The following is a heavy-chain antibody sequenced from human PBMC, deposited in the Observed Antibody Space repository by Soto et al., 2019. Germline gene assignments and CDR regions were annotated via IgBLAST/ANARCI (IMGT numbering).Heavy chain of an antibody. J-gene: IGHJ3*02. CDR3: ARDRRSFWNNYFDAFDI. CDR2: VSYDGTHK. CDR1: GFTFSSYA. Sequence: QVQLVESGGGVVQPGMSLRLSCAASGFTFSSYAIHWVRQAPGKGLEWVAAVSYDGTHKYYADSVKGRFTISRDNSKNTLYLQVNGLGADDTAVYFCARDRRSFWNNYFDAFDIWGQGTMVTVSS. V-gene: IGHV3-33*05. D-gene: IGHD3-3*01.